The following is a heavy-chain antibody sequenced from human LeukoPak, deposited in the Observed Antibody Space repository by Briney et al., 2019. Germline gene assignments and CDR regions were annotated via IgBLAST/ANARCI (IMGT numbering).Heavy chain of an antibody. CDR1: GGSISSSSYY. J-gene: IGHJ4*02. CDR2: IYYSGST. CDR3: ATRYSGSHLLDY. Sequence: PSETLSLTCTVSGGSISSSSYYWGWIRQPPGKGLEWIGSIYYSGSTYYNPSLKSRVTISVDTSKNQFSLKLSSVTAADTAVYYCATRYSGSHLLDYWGQGTLVTVSS. V-gene: IGHV4-39*01. D-gene: IGHD1-26*01.